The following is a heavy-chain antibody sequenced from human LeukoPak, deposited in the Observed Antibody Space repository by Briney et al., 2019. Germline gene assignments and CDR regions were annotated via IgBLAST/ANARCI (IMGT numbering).Heavy chain of an antibody. CDR2: ISSSSSYI. D-gene: IGHD5-24*01. J-gene: IGHJ4*02. V-gene: IGHV3-21*01. Sequence: GGSLRLSCAASGFTFSSYSMNWVRQAPGKGLEWFSSISSSSSYIYYADSVKGRFTISRDNAKNSLYLQMNSLRAEDTAVYYCARVEMATIVHYWGQGTLVTVSS. CDR1: GFTFSSYS. CDR3: ARVEMATIVHY.